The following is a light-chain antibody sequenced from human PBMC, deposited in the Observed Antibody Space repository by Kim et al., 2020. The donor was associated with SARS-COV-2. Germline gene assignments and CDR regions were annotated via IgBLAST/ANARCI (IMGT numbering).Light chain of an antibody. Sequence: SVRDSLTLTCRASQDISDSLAWDQQTPGTAPQLLLSATSELERGVPSRFRGSGSGTTYTLTIHSLQPEGFATFYCQQYYRPPLSFGGGTKVDIK. CDR1: QDISDS. V-gene: IGKV1-NL1*01. J-gene: IGKJ4*01. CDR3: QQYYRPPLS. CDR2: ATS.